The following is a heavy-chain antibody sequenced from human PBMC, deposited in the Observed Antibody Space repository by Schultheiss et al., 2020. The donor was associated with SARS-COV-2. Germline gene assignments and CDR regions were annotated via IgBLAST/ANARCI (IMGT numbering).Heavy chain of an antibody. J-gene: IGHJ6*02. V-gene: IGHV3-13*01. CDR3: ARASYCGGDCYSGYYYYYGMDV. D-gene: IGHD2-21*01. CDR1: GFTFSSYD. Sequence: GGSLRLSCAASGFTFSSYDMHWVRQATGKGLEWVSAIGTAGDTYYPGSVKGRFTISRDNANNSVYLQLNSLRVEDTAVYYCARASYCGGDCYSGYYYYYGMDVWGQGTTVTVSS. CDR2: IGTAGDT.